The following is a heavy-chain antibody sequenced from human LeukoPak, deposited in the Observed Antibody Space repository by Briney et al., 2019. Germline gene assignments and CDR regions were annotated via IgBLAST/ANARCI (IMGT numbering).Heavy chain of an antibody. CDR1: GFTFDDYG. CDR3: ARDHSGNWFDP. CDR2: IYSGDNT. Sequence: PGGSLRLSCAASGFTFDDYGMKWVRHAPGKGLEWVSGIYSGDNTYYADSVKGRFIISRDNSKNTLYLQMNSLRAEDTAVYYCARDHSGNWFDPWGQGTLVTVSS. D-gene: IGHD6-19*01. V-gene: IGHV3-66*01. J-gene: IGHJ5*02.